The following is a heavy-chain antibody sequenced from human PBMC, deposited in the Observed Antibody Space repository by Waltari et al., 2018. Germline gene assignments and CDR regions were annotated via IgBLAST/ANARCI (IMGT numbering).Heavy chain of an antibody. J-gene: IGHJ5*02. Sequence: QVQLVQSGAEVKKPGASVKVSCKASGYTFTGYYMHWVRQAPGQGLEWMGWINPNSGGTNYAQKFQGRVTMTRDTSISTAYMELSRLRSDDTAVYYCARDPACSSTSCYGWFDPWGQGTLVTVSS. D-gene: IGHD2-2*01. CDR1: GYTFTGYY. CDR3: ARDPACSSTSCYGWFDP. V-gene: IGHV1-2*02. CDR2: INPNSGGT.